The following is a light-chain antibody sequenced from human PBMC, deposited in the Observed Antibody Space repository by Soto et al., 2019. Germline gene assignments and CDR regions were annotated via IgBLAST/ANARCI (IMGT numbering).Light chain of an antibody. CDR3: QQYAKSPYT. CDR2: GAS. Sequence: EIVLTQSPDTLSLSPGERGTLSCTASRGVTSSQLAWYPQKPGRAPRLLVFGASSRATGIPDRFSGSGSETDFTLTINRLEPEDFAVYFCQQYAKSPYTFGQGTKVEVK. V-gene: IGKV3-20*01. CDR1: RGVTSSQ. J-gene: IGKJ2*01.